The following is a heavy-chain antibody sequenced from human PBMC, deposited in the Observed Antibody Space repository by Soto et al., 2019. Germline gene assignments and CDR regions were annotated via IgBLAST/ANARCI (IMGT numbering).Heavy chain of an antibody. D-gene: IGHD2-15*01. J-gene: IGHJ6*02. CDR1: GFTFSSYA. CDR2: ISYDGNNK. Sequence: QVQLVESGGGVVQPGRSLRLSCAASGFTFSSYAMYWVRQAPGKGLEWVAVISYDGNNKHYADSVKGRFTISRDNSKNTLYLQMNSLRAEDTAVYYCARAGCDGGSCYTLVGLRYGMDVWDQGTTVTVSS. CDR3: ARAGCDGGSCYTLVGLRYGMDV. V-gene: IGHV3-30-3*01.